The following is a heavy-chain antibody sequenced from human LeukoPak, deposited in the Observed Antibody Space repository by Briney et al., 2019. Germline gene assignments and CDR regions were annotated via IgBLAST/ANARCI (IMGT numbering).Heavy chain of an antibody. D-gene: IGHD3-16*01. J-gene: IGHJ6*03. CDR1: GGSISGYV. V-gene: IGHV4-4*07. CDR3: ARAGDFARNQRTYYMDV. Sequence: SETLSLTCTVSGGSISGYVWSWIRQPAGKGLEWIGRIYSSGTTNYNPSLKSRVTMSVGTSKNQFSLKVRSVTAADTAVFYCARAGDFARNQRTYYMDVWGKGTTVTVSS. CDR2: IYSSGTT.